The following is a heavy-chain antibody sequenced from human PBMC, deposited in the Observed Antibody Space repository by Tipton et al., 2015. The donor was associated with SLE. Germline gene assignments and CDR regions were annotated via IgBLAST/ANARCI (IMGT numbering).Heavy chain of an antibody. CDR2: ISSSSSYI. V-gene: IGHV3-21*01. Sequence: SLRLSCAASGFTFSSYSMNWVRQAPGKGLEWVSSISSSSSYIYYADSVKGRFTISRDNSKNTLYLQMSSLRAEDTAVYYCVKDRIAVAAPVAFDIWGQGKMVTVSS. D-gene: IGHD6-19*01. CDR3: VKDRIAVAAPVAFDI. CDR1: GFTFSSYS. J-gene: IGHJ3*02.